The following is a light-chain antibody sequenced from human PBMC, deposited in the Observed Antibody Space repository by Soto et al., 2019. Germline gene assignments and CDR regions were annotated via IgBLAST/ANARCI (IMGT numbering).Light chain of an antibody. CDR1: QNVRTF. CDR2: AAS. Sequence: EVVLTQSPATLSLSPGERATLSCRASQNVRTFLDWYQQKPGQAPRLLIYAASNRATGIPDRFSGSGSGADFTLTISGVEPEDFAVYYCHQYATSPFTFGQGTKLEI. CDR3: HQYATSPFT. J-gene: IGKJ2*01. V-gene: IGKV3-11*01.